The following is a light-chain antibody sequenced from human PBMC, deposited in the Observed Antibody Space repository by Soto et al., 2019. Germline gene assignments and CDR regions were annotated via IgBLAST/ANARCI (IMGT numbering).Light chain of an antibody. V-gene: IGLV2-14*01. Sequence: QSALTQPASVSGSPGQSITISCTGTSSDVGGYNYVSWYQQHPGKAPKVMIYGVNNRPSGVSNRFSGSKSGNTASLTISGLQAEDEADYYCSSFTSSTTVVFGGGTQLTVL. CDR1: SSDVGGYNY. J-gene: IGLJ2*01. CDR3: SSFTSSTTVV. CDR2: GVN.